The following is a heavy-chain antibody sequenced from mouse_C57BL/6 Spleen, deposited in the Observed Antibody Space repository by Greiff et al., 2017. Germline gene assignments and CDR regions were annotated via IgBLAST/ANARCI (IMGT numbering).Heavy chain of an antibody. CDR2: IWRGGST. V-gene: IGHV2-5*01. J-gene: IGHJ4*01. CDR1: GFSLTSSG. CDR3: ATCGSSYDYSMDY. D-gene: IGHD1-1*01. Sequence: VQLQQSGPGLVQPSQSLSITCTVSGFSLTSSGVHWVRQSPGKGLEWLGVIWRGGSTDYNAAFMSRLSITKANSKCQVFFKMYSLQADDTAVYFCATCGSSYDYSMDYRGQGTSVPASS.